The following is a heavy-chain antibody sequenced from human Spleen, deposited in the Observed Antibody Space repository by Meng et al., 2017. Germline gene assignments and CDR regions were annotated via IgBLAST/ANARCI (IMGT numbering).Heavy chain of an antibody. CDR1: GFSLSPRGVG. J-gene: IGHJ5*02. D-gene: IGHD3-22*01. CDR2: IYWNDSD. CDR3: ARATYNYDSSGNYRGVLLDR. V-gene: IGHV2-5*01. Sequence: SGPTLVKPTQTLTLTCTFSGFSLSPRGVGVGWIRQPPGKALECLAVIYWNDSDRYNPSLRTRLTITKDSSENRVVLTMTNMDPVDTGTYYCARATYNYDSSGNYRGVLLDRWGQGTLVTVSS.